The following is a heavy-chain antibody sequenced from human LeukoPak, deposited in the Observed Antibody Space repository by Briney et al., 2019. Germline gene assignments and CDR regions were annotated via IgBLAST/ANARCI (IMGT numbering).Heavy chain of an antibody. J-gene: IGHJ3*02. CDR2: IIPIFGTA. Sequence: SVKVSCTASGGTFSSYAISWVRQAPGQGLEWMGGIIPIFGTANYAQKFQGRVTITADESTSTAYMELSSLRSEDTAVYYCARDRVEMATTDAFDIWGQGTMVTVSS. V-gene: IGHV1-69*01. CDR1: GGTFSSYA. D-gene: IGHD5-24*01. CDR3: ARDRVEMATTDAFDI.